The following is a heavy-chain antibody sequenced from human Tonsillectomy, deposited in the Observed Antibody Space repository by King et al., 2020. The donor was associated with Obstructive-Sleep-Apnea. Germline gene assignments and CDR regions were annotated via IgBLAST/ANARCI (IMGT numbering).Heavy chain of an antibody. Sequence: VQLVESGGGLVQPGGSLKLSCAASGFTFSGSAVHWVRQASGRGLEWVARIRSRPNNYATAYAASGKGRFTISRDDSKNTAYLQMNSLKTEDTAVYYCTMTTVVTPLDYWGQGTLVTVSS. V-gene: IGHV3-73*01. D-gene: IGHD4-23*01. CDR1: GFTFSGSA. CDR2: IRSRPNNYAT. CDR3: TMTTVVTPLDY. J-gene: IGHJ4*02.